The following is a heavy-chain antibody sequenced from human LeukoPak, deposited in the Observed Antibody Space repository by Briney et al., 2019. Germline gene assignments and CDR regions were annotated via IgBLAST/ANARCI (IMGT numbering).Heavy chain of an antibody. V-gene: IGHV3-74*01. D-gene: IGHD5-18*01. J-gene: IGHJ4*02. Sequence: GGSLRLSCAASGFTFVSYWMHWVRHAPGKGLVWVSRINGYGSSTDFADSVKGRFTISRDNAKNTLYLRMNSLRAEDTAVYYCARDAPGNTALDYWGQGTLVTVSS. CDR3: ARDAPGNTALDY. CDR2: INGYGSST. CDR1: GFTFVSYW.